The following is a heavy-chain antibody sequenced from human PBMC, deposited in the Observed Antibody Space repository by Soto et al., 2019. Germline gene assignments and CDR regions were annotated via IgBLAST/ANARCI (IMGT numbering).Heavy chain of an antibody. CDR2: IFYSGST. J-gene: IGHJ4*02. CDR3: ARTSSVAWPFDL. Sequence: QVQLQESGPRLVKPSETLSLTCSVSGGSVNYYHWDWIRQSTGKELEWIGSIFYSGSTNYNPSLQSRLTLPVDTSNNQFSLKLTSLTVADTAIYFCARTSSVAWPFDLWGRGTLVTVSS. CDR1: GGSVNYYH. V-gene: IGHV4-59*02. D-gene: IGHD1-26*01.